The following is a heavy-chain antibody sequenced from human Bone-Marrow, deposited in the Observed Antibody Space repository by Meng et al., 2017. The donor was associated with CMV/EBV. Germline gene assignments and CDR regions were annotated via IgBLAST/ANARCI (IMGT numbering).Heavy chain of an antibody. CDR3: ARSPSIDCGGDCYSDY. D-gene: IGHD2-21*01. CDR2: INPSGGST. CDR1: GYTFTSYY. V-gene: IGHV1-46*01. Sequence: ASVKVSCNASGYTFTSYYMHWVRQAPGQGLEWMGIINPSGGSTSYAQKFQGRVTMTRDTSTSTVYMELRSLKSEDTAVYYCARSPSIDCGGDCYSDYWGQGTLVTVSS. J-gene: IGHJ4*02.